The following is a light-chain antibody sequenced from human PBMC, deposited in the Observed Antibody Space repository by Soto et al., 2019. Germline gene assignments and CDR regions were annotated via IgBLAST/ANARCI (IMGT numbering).Light chain of an antibody. CDR1: QSVSIL. CDR3: QHYNSYSEA. Sequence: DIHMTQSPSTLSSSEGDRVTISVLASQSVSILLAWYQQKPGRAPKLLIYKSSILESGVPSRFSGSGSGTEFTLTISSLQPDDFATYYCQHYNSYSEAFGQGTKVDIK. CDR2: KSS. J-gene: IGKJ1*01. V-gene: IGKV1-5*03.